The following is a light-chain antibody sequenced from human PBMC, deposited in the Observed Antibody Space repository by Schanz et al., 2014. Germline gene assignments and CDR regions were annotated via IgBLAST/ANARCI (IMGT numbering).Light chain of an antibody. CDR3: QLYDNSPLYT. V-gene: IGKV3-20*01. Sequence: EIVLTQSPATLSLSPGERATLSCRASQSVSSYLAWYQQKPGQAPRLLIYDASNRATGIPARFSGSGSGADFTLTISRLEPEDFAVYYCQLYDNSPLYTFGQGTKLEIK. CDR2: DAS. J-gene: IGKJ2*01. CDR1: QSVSSY.